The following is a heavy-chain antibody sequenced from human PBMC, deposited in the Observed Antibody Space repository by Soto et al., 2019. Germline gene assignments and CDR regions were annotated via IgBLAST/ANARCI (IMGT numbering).Heavy chain of an antibody. CDR1: GVSFTGYY. CDR2: INHRGST. Sequence: PSETLSLTCAAYGVSFTGYYWSWIRQPPGKGLEWIGEINHRGSTTYNPSLKSRVTISVDTSKNQFSLKLSSVTAADTAVYYCAREMATIRGEFDYWGQGTLVT. V-gene: IGHV4-34*01. J-gene: IGHJ4*02. CDR3: AREMATIRGEFDY. D-gene: IGHD5-12*01.